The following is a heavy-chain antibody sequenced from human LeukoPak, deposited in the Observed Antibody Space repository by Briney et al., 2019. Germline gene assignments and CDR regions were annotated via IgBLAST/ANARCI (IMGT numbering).Heavy chain of an antibody. J-gene: IGHJ5*02. V-gene: IGHV4-59*01. CDR1: GGSISSYY. Sequence: SETLSLTCTVSGGSISSYYWSWIRQPPGKGLEWIGYIYYSGSTNYNPSLKSRVTISVDTSKNQFSLKLSSVTAADTAVYYCARETLEGKFDPWGQGILVTVSS. CDR2: IYYSGST. CDR3: ARETLEGKFDP. D-gene: IGHD1-1*01.